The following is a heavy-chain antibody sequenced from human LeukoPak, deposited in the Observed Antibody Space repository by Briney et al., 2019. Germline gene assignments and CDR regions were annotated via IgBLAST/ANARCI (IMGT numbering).Heavy chain of an antibody. V-gene: IGHV4-59*12. CDR1: GGSISSYY. J-gene: IGHJ4*02. D-gene: IGHD2-15*01. CDR2: IYYSGRT. CDR3: ARDRILEVVAATLSHVTRVCYYFDY. Sequence: SETLSLTCTVSGGSISSYYWSWIRQPPGKGLEWIGYIYYSGRTKYNPSLKSRVTISVDTFKNQFSLKLSSVTAADTAVYYCARDRILEVVAATLSHVTRVCYYFDYWGQGTLVTVSS.